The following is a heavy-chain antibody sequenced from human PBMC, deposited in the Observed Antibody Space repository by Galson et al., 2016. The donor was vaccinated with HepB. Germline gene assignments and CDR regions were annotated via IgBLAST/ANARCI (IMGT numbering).Heavy chain of an antibody. V-gene: IGHV1-18*01. CDR2: ISPYNGDT. D-gene: IGHD1-26*01. CDR3: ARGGGSAYYGMDV. Sequence: SVKVSCKASGYTFTSYGISWVRQAPGQGLEWMGWISPYNGDTNYAQKLQGRVTVTTDTSARTAYMELRSLGSDDTAVYYCARGGGSAYYGMDVWGQGTTVTVSS. J-gene: IGHJ6*02. CDR1: GYTFTSYG.